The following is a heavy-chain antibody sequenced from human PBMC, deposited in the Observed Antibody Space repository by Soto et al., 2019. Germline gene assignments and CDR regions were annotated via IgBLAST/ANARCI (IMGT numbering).Heavy chain of an antibody. CDR3: ARGSLLGYYDSKARFDI. V-gene: IGHV1-2*04. D-gene: IGHD3-22*01. J-gene: IGHJ3*02. CDR2: INPNSGGT. CDR1: GYTFTGYY. Sequence: ASVKVSCKASGYTFTGYYMHWVRQAPGQGLEWMGWINPNSGGTNYAQKFQGWVTMTRDTSISTAYMELSRLRSDDTAVYYCARGSLLGYYDSKARFDIWGQGTMVTVSS.